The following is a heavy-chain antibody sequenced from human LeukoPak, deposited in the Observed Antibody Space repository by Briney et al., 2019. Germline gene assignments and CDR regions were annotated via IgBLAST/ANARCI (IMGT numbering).Heavy chain of an antibody. J-gene: IGHJ6*02. V-gene: IGHV3-11*04. CDR3: ASQEGPRRREPYYDILTGYYSHYYGMDV. D-gene: IGHD3-9*01. Sequence: GGSLRLSCAASGFTVSSNYMSWVRQAPGKGLEWVSYISAGGRTTFYADSVTGRFTISRDNAKNSLYLQMNSLRAEDTAVYYCASQEGPRRREPYYDILTGYYSHYYGMDVWGQGTTVTVSS. CDR2: ISAGGRTT. CDR1: GFTVSSNY.